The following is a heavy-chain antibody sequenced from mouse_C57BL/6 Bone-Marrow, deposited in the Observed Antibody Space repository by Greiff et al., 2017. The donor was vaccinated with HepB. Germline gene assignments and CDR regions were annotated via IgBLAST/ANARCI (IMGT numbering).Heavy chain of an antibody. CDR1: GFTFSDYG. CDR3: ARDSITTVVDYYAMDY. J-gene: IGHJ4*01. V-gene: IGHV5-17*01. CDR2: ISSGSSTI. D-gene: IGHD1-1*01. Sequence: EVKLVESGGGLVKPGGSLKLSCAASGFTFSDYGMHWVRQVPEKGLEWVAYISSGSSTIYYADTVKGRFTISRDNAKNTLFLQMTSLRSEDTAMYYCARDSITTVVDYYAMDYWGQGTSVTVSS.